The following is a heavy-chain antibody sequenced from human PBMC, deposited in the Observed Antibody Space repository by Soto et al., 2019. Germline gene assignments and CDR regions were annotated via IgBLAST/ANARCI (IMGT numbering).Heavy chain of an antibody. J-gene: IGHJ4*02. V-gene: IGHV1-2*04. CDR3: AREGPQLWFDY. D-gene: IGHD5-18*01. CDR1: GYTFTGYY. Sequence: QVQLVQSGAEVRKRGASVKVSCTASGYTFTGYYMHWVRQAPGQGLEWMGWINPNSGGTNYAQKLQGWVTMTRDTSISTAYMELSRLRSDATAVYYCAREGPQLWFDYWGQGTLVTVSS. CDR2: INPNSGGT.